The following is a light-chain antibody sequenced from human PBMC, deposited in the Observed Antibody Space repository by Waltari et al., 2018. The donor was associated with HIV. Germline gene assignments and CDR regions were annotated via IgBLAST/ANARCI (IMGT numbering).Light chain of an antibody. CDR3: QSSDNTLSGSV. J-gene: IGLJ2*01. Sequence: QSVLTPPPSVSAAPRQRLTPSRTGTRPNLATHEVHRSQQLPGTAPRPLIYNTNRRPPGVPDRFSGSKSGTSASLAINGLQAEDEADYYCQSSDNTLSGSVFGGGTKLTVL. V-gene: IGLV1-40*01. CDR2: NTN. CDR1: RPNLATHE.